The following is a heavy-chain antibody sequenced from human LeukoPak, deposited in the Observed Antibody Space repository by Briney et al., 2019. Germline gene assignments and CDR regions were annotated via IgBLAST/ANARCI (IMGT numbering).Heavy chain of an antibody. J-gene: IGHJ2*01. CDR2: IFYSGST. CDR1: GGSISSYY. Sequence: SETLSLTCTVSGGSISSYYWSWIRQPPGKGLEWIGYIFYSGSTSYDPSLKSRVTMSVDTSKNQVSLKLSSVNAADTAVYYCARADWAWYSDLWGRGTLVTVSS. CDR3: ARADWAWYSDL. D-gene: IGHD3-9*01. V-gene: IGHV4-59*01.